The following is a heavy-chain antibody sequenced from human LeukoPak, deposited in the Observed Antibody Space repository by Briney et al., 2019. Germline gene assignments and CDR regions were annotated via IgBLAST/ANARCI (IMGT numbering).Heavy chain of an antibody. CDR3: ARSAWSGYSS. CDR1: GGSISRYY. J-gene: IGHJ4*02. CDR2: IYYSGST. D-gene: IGHD5-12*01. Sequence: PSETLSLTCTVSGGSISRYYWSWIRQPPGKGLEWIGYIYYSGSTNYNPSLKSRVTISVDTSKNQFSLKLSSVTAADTAVYYCARSAWSGYSSWGQGTLVTVSS. V-gene: IGHV4-59*01.